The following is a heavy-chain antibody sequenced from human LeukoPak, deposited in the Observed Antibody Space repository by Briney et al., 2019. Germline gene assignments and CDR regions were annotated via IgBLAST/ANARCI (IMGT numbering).Heavy chain of an antibody. CDR1: GFTFSSYA. V-gene: IGHV3-23*01. J-gene: IGHJ4*02. Sequence: GGSLTLSCAASGFTFSSYAMSWVRQAPGKGLEWVSAISGSGGSTYYADSVKGRFTISRDNSKNTLYLQMNGLRAEDTAVYYCAHISSSWPDYWGQGTLVTVSS. CDR2: ISGSGGST. D-gene: IGHD6-13*01. CDR3: AHISSSWPDY.